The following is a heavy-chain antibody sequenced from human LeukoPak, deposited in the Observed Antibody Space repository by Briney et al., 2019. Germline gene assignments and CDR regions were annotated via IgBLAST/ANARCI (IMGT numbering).Heavy chain of an antibody. CDR1: GGSFSGYY. Sequence: SETLSLTCAVYGGSFSGYYWSWIRQPPGKGLEWIGEINHSGSTNYNPSLKSRVTISVDTSKNQFSLKLSSVTAADTAVYYCASSVVVVAAPTDWGQGTLVTVSS. J-gene: IGHJ4*02. V-gene: IGHV4-34*01. CDR3: ASSVVVVAAPTD. D-gene: IGHD2-15*01. CDR2: INHSGST.